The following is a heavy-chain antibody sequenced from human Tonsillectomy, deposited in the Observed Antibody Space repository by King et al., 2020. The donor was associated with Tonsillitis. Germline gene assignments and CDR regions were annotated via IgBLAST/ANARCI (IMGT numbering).Heavy chain of an antibody. CDR1: GFSFSSYA. CDR2: ISGRGSSI. CDR3: AKDRRGIQLWFDS. D-gene: IGHD5-18*01. V-gene: IGHV3-23*04. Sequence: VQLVESGGGLVQPGGSLRLSCAASGFSFSSYAMSWVRQAPGKGLEWVSAISGRGSSIDYADSVRGRFTISRDNSKNTLYLQVNSLRAEDTAIYYCAKDRRGIQLWFDSWGQGTLVTVSS. J-gene: IGHJ5*01.